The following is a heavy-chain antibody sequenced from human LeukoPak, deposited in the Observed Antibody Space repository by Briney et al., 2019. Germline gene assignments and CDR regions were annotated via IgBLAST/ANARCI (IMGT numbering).Heavy chain of an antibody. Sequence: ASVKVSCKASGYTFTSYDINWVRQATGQGLEWMGWMNPNSGNTGYAQKFQGRVTMTRNTSISTAYMELSSPRSEDTAVYYCARGWIQLWTNWFDPWGQGTLVTVSS. CDR1: GYTFTSYD. CDR2: MNPNSGNT. V-gene: IGHV1-8*01. CDR3: ARGWIQLWTNWFDP. D-gene: IGHD5-18*01. J-gene: IGHJ5*02.